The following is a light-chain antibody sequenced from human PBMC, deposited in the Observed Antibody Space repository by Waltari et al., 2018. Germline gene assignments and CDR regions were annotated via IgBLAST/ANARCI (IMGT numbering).Light chain of an antibody. CDR2: DVS. CDR1: SSDVGPYTY. Sequence: QSALTQPASVSGSPGQSITISCTGTSSDVGPYTYALLYQQYPCKAPKLIIYDVSYRPSGVSSRFSGSKSGNTASLTISGLQAEDEADYYCNSYTTISTWVFGGGTKLTVL. J-gene: IGLJ3*02. V-gene: IGLV2-14*03. CDR3: NSYTTISTWV.